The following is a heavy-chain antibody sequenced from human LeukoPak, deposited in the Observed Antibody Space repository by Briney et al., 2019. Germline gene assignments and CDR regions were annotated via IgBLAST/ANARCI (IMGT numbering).Heavy chain of an antibody. J-gene: IGHJ5*02. Sequence: GGSLRLSCAASGFTFSSYAMSWVRQAPGKGLEWVSAISGSGGSTYYADSVQGRFTISRDNSKNTLYLQMHSLRAEDTAVYDCAKITSWYVTNNLFDPWGQGTLVTVTS. CDR2: ISGSGGST. D-gene: IGHD6-13*01. CDR3: AKITSWYVTNNLFDP. CDR1: GFTFSSYA. V-gene: IGHV3-23*01.